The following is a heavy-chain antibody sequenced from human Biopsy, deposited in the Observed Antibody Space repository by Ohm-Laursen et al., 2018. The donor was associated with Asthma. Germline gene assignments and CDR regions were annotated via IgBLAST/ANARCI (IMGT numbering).Heavy chain of an antibody. CDR3: ARGKTWGRSYYFDY. CDR2: ITDTSRYI. V-gene: IGHV3-21*01. D-gene: IGHD6-6*01. CDR1: GFTFSHYN. J-gene: IGHJ4*02. Sequence: GSLRLSCSASGFTFSHYNMNWVRQAPGKGLEWVSSITDTSRYIKYADSVKGRFTISRDNAKDTLYLQVNSLGGDDTAVYYCARGKTWGRSYYFDYWGQGTLVTVSS.